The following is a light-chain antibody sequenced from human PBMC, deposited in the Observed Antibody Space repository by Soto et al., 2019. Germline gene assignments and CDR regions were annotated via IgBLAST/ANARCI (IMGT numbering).Light chain of an antibody. J-gene: IGKJ5*01. CDR1: QSISSY. Sequence: DLQMTQSPSSQSASVGDRVTITCRASQSISSYLNWYQQKPGKAPKLLIYAASSLQSGVPSRFSGSGSGTDFTLTISSLQPEDFATYYCQQSYSTPITFGQATRLQ. CDR2: AAS. V-gene: IGKV1-39*01. CDR3: QQSYSTPIT.